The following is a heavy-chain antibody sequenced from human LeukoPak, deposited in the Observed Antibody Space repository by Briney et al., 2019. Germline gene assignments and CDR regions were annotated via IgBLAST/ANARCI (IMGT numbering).Heavy chain of an antibody. J-gene: IGHJ4*02. Sequence: RASVKVSCKASGGTFSSYAISWVRQAPGQGLEWMGRIIPIFGTANYAQKFQGRVTITTDESTSTAYMELSSLRSEDTAVYYCAREPRGYYGSGSNPDYWGQGTLVTVSS. D-gene: IGHD3-10*01. CDR2: IIPIFGTA. CDR1: GGTFSSYA. V-gene: IGHV1-69*05. CDR3: AREPRGYYGSGSNPDY.